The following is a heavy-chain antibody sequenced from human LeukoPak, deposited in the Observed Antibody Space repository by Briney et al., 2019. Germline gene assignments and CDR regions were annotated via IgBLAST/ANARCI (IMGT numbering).Heavy chain of an antibody. CDR3: ASGLQSRDGYNYVGVGDY. CDR2: IFYIGST. D-gene: IGHD5-24*01. J-gene: IGHJ4*02. V-gene: IGHV4-39*01. Sequence: PSETLSLTCTVSGGSISSISYYWGWIRQPPGKGLELIGRIFYIGSTYYNPSLKSRVTISVDTSKNQFSLKLSSVTAADTAVYYCASGLQSRDGYNYVGVGDYWGQGTLVTVSS. CDR1: GGSISSISYY.